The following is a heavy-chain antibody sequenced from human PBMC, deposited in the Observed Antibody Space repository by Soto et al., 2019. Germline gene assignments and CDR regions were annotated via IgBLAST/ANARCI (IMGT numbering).Heavy chain of an antibody. CDR3: ARDMSGGTYNYYYGMDV. Sequence: GGSLRLSCAASGFSFHTFEMSWVRQAPGRGLEWVSFISDDGSRTYYADSVKGRFTISRDNSKNTLYLQMNSLRADDTAVYYCARDMSGGTYNYYYGMDVWGQGTTVTVSS. V-gene: IGHV3-23*01. CDR1: GFSFHTFE. CDR2: ISDDGSRT. J-gene: IGHJ6*02. D-gene: IGHD1-26*01.